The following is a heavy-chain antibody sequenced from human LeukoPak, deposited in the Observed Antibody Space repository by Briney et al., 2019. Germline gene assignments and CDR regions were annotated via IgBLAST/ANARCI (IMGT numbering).Heavy chain of an antibody. Sequence: GGSLKLSCVASGFTFGNYWMHWVRQAPGKELVCISRINNDGSTVYADSVAGRFTISRDNARNTLYLQMNTLRVEDTAVYYCARDYYGSIDLWGQGTLVTVSS. D-gene: IGHD3-10*01. CDR1: GFTFGNYW. CDR2: INNDGST. V-gene: IGHV3-74*01. CDR3: ARDYYGSIDL. J-gene: IGHJ1*01.